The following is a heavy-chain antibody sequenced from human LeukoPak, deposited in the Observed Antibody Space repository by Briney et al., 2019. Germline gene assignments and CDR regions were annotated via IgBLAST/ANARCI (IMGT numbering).Heavy chain of an antibody. CDR1: GFTLRSYT. D-gene: IGHD2-2*01. J-gene: IGHJ4*02. Sequence: GGSLRLSCAASGFTLRSYTMNWVRQAPGKGLEWVSYISSSSSTIYYADSVKGRFTISRDNAKNSLYLQMNSLRAEDTAVYYCASYCSSTSCQIDYWGQGTLVTVSS. V-gene: IGHV3-48*01. CDR2: ISSSSSTI. CDR3: ASYCSSTSCQIDY.